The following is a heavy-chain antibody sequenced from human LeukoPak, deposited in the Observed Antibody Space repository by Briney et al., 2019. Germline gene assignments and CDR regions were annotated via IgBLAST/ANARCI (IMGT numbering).Heavy chain of an antibody. CDR3: ARYYLQWLARSTNWFDP. CDR1: GGSISSYY. D-gene: IGHD6-19*01. J-gene: IGHJ5*02. CDR2: IYYSGST. V-gene: IGHV4-59*12. Sequence: PSETLSLTCTVSGGSISSYYWSWIRQPPGKGLEWIGYIYYSGSTNYNPSLKSRVTISVDTSKNQFSLKLSSVTAADTAVYYCARYYLQWLARSTNWFDPWGQGTLVTVSS.